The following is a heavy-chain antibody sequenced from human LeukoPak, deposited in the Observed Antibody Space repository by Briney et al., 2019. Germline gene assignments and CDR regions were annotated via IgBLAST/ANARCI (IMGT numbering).Heavy chain of an antibody. D-gene: IGHD2-2*01. CDR3: ALHSDVVVVPAAIFDY. J-gene: IGHJ4*02. CDR1: GFTFSSYA. V-gene: IGHV3-23*01. Sequence: GGSLRLSCAASGFTFSSYAMSWVRQAPGKGLEWVSAISGSGGSTYYADSVKGRFTISRDNSKNTLYLQMNSLRAEDTAVYYCALHSDVVVVPAAIFDYWGQGNLVTVS. CDR2: ISGSGGST.